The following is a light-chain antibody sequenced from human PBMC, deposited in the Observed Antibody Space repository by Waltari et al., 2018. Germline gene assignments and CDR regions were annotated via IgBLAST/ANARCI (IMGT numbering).Light chain of an antibody. Sequence: DIQITQSPSSLSASVGDRVTITCRASQSICGYLNWDQQKPGKDPKVLIYATSSLQSGVPSRFCGSGYGTEFTLTTCSLRPVDFAHYYCHQSNRTPPRTFGGGTRVEIK. CDR1: QSICGY. CDR2: ATS. CDR3: HQSNRTPPRT. V-gene: IGKV1-39*01. J-gene: IGKJ4*01.